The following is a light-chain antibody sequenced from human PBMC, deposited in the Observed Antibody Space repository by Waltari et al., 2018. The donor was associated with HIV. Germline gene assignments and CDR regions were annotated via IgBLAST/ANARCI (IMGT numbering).Light chain of an antibody. CDR1: QSVGSSY. Sequence: EVVLTQYPGTLSSSTGERATLSCRAGQSVGSSYLAWYQQKPGQAPRLLIYGASSRATGIPDRFSGSGSGTDFTLTISRVEPEDFAVYYCQQYGHSAVMYTFGQGTNLQIK. CDR2: GAS. J-gene: IGKJ2*01. CDR3: QQYGHSAVMYT. V-gene: IGKV3-20*01.